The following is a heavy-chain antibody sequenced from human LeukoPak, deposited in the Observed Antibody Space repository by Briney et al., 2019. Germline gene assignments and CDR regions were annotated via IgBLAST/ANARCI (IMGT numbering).Heavy chain of an antibody. CDR3: ARGSDTAAGLY. J-gene: IGHJ4*02. D-gene: IGHD6-13*01. Sequence: SETLSLTCAVYGGSFSGYYWSWIRQPPGKGLEWIGEIDHSGSTNYNPSLKSRVSISVDSSKNQFSLKVSSVTAADTAVYYCARGSDTAAGLYWGQGTLVTVSS. CDR2: IDHSGST. V-gene: IGHV4-34*01. CDR1: GGSFSGYY.